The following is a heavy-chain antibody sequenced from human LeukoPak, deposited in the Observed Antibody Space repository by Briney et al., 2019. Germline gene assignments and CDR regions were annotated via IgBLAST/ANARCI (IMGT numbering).Heavy chain of an antibody. CDR1: GFTFSSYA. Sequence: PGGSLRLSCAASGFTFSSYAMHWVRQAPGKGLEWVAVISYDGSNKYYADSVKGRFTISKDNAKNSVFLQMNSLRAEDTAVYYCARRVIAVGLDYWGQGTLVTVSS. J-gene: IGHJ4*02. D-gene: IGHD2-21*01. V-gene: IGHV3-30*04. CDR3: ARRVIAVGLDY. CDR2: ISYDGSNK.